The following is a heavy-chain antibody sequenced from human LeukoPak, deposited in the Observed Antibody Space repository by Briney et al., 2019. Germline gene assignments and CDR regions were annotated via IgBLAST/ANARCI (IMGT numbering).Heavy chain of an antibody. CDR1: GYTLTELC. CDR2: FDPEAGAT. CDR3: ATDLDDSADY. V-gene: IGHV1-24*01. J-gene: IGHJ4*02. Sequence: ASVKVSCKVSGYTLTELCIHWVRQALGKGLEWMGGFDPEAGATVYAQKFQGRVTMTEDTVSDTAYLELSSLRSEDTAVYYCATDLDDSADYWGQGTLVTVSS. D-gene: IGHD4-11*01.